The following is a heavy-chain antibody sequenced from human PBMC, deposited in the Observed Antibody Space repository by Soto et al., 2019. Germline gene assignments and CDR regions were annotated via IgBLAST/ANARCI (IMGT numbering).Heavy chain of an antibody. CDR1: GGSISSYY. V-gene: IGHV4-59*01. CDR3: ARCAFGRYSPGYDY. J-gene: IGHJ4*02. Sequence: PSETLSLTCTVSGGSISSYYWSWIRQPPGKGLEWIGYIYYSGSTNYNPSLKSRVTISVDTSRNQFSLKLSSVTAADTAVYYCARCAFGRYSPGYDYWGQGTLVTVSS. D-gene: IGHD2-15*01. CDR2: IYYSGST.